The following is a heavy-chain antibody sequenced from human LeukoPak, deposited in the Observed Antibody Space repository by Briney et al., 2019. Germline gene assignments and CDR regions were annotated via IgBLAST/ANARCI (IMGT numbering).Heavy chain of an antibody. Sequence: ASVKVSCKTSGYSFTGYYMHWVRQAPGQGLEWMGWINPNSGDTNYAQKFQGRVTMTRDTSITTDYMELSRLRSDDTAVYYCARLMVSSWYPYLDYWGQGSLVTVSS. CDR1: GYSFTGYY. CDR3: ARLMVSSWYPYLDY. V-gene: IGHV1-2*02. J-gene: IGHJ4*02. CDR2: INPNSGDT. D-gene: IGHD6-13*01.